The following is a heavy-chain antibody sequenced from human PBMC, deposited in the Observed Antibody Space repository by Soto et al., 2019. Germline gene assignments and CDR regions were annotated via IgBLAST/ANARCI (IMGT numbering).Heavy chain of an antibody. CDR3: AKEGIAVAPYYYYYGMDV. J-gene: IGHJ6*02. Sequence: VQLLESGGGLVQPGGSLRLSCAASGFTFSSYAMSWVRQAPGKGLEWVSAISGSGGSTYYADSVKGRFTISRDNSKNTLYLQMNSLRAEDTAVYYCAKEGIAVAPYYYYYGMDVWGQGTTVTVSS. D-gene: IGHD6-19*01. CDR1: GFTFSSYA. CDR2: ISGSGGST. V-gene: IGHV3-23*01.